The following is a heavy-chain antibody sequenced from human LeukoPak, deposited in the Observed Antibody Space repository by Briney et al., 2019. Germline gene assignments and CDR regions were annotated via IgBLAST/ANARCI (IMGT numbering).Heavy chain of an antibody. CDR2: ISSIVTYI. D-gene: IGHD2-15*01. Sequence: GQSLRLSCAASGFTFSTYSMNWVRHLPGKLLEWVSSISSIVTYIYYANSIKGRFTISRENAKNTVYLQMNSLRAEDTAIYYCTRRGDAVVATQKDDALDIWGQGRMVTVYS. CDR3: TRRGDAVVATQKDDALDI. J-gene: IGHJ3*02. CDR1: GFTFSTYS. V-gene: IGHV3-21*01.